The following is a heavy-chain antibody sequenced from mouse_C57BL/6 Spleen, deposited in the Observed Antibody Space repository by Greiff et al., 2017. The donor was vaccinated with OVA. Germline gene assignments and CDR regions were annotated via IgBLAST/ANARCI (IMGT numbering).Heavy chain of an antibody. CDR3: AIGMGIYYAYDGLAY. V-gene: IGHV1-42*01. J-gene: IGHJ3*01. Sequence: EVQLQQSGPELVKPGASVKISCKASGYSFTGYYMNWVKQSPEKSLEWIGEINPSNGGTSYNQKFKAKATLTVDQSSSTAYMQLKSMTSDDFAVYYCAIGMGIYYAYDGLAYWGQGTLVTVSA. CDR1: GYSFTGYY. D-gene: IGHD2-2*01. CDR2: INPSNGGT.